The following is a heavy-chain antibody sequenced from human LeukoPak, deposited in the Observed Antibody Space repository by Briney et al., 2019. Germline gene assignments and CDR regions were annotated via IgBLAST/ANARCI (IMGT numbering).Heavy chain of an antibody. J-gene: IGHJ3*02. Sequence: GGSLRLSCAASGFTFSDYAMHWVRQAPGKGPEWMAVISSDGSNRFYADSVRGRFTTSRDSSKNTLDVQMNSLRPEDTALYYCARGRMGYCGAATCSNDAFDIWGQGTMVTVSS. CDR3: ARGRMGYCGAATCSNDAFDI. CDR1: GFTFSDYA. CDR2: ISSDGSNR. V-gene: IGHV3-30*04. D-gene: IGHD2-15*01.